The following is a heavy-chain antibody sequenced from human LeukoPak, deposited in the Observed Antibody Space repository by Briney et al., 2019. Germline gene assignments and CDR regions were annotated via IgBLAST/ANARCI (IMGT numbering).Heavy chain of an antibody. CDR3: ARDRVGDSDTFDV. CDR2: IKQDGSEK. J-gene: IGHJ3*01. Sequence: GGSLRLSCAASGYRFSNNWMSWVRQAPGKGLEWVANIKQDGSEKYYVDSVKGRFTISRDNAKSSLYLQMSSLRAEDTAIYYCARDRVGDSDTFDVWGQGTVVTVSS. CDR1: GYRFSNNW. V-gene: IGHV3-7*01. D-gene: IGHD2-21*01.